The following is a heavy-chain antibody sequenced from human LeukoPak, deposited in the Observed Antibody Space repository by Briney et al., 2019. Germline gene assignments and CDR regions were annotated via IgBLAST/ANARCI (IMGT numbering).Heavy chain of an antibody. CDR2: IYYSGST. J-gene: IGHJ4*02. V-gene: IGHV4-39*07. D-gene: IGHD1-7*01. Sequence: SETLSLTYTVSGGSISSSTYYWGWIRQPPGKGLEWIGSIYYSGSTYYNPSLKSRFTTSLDTSKNQFSLNLSSVTAADTAVYYCTGELAGTTVHYWGQGTLVTVSS. CDR3: TGELAGTTVHY. CDR1: GGSISSSTYY.